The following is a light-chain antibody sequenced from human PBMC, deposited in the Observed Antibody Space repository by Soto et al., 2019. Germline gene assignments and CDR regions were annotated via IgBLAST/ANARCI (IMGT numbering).Light chain of an antibody. Sequence: DIQMTQSPSTLSGSVGDRVTITCRASQTISSWLAWYQQKPGKAPKLLIYDASSLESGVPSRFSGSGSGTDFTLTISSLQPEDFATYYCQQFNNYPQGITFGQGTRLEIK. V-gene: IGKV1-5*01. J-gene: IGKJ5*01. CDR1: QTISSW. CDR3: QQFNNYPQGIT. CDR2: DAS.